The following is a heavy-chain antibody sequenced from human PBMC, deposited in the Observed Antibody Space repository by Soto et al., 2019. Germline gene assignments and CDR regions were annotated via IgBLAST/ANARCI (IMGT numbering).Heavy chain of an antibody. D-gene: IGHD2-2*01. J-gene: IGHJ3*02. CDR3: ARQDIVVVPAAMGEGYAFDI. V-gene: IGHV1-18*01. CDR2: ISAYNGNT. CDR1: GYTFTSYG. Sequence: ASVKVSCKASGYTFTSYGISWVRQAPGQGLEWMGWISAYNGNTNYAQKLQGRVTMTTDTSTSTAYMELRSLRSDDTAVYYCARQDIVVVPAAMGEGYAFDIWGQGTMVTVSS.